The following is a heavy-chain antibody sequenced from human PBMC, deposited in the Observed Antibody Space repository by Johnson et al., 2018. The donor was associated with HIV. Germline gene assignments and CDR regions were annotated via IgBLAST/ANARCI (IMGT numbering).Heavy chain of an antibody. J-gene: IGHJ3*02. Sequence: VQLVESGGGLAKPAWSPRLSCAASQFTFSSNYMSWVRQAPGKGLEWVSVIYSGGSTYYADSVKGRFTISRDNSKNTLYLQMNSLRAEDTAVYYCAREATYYDYVWWSYAFDIWGQGTMVTVSS. CDR1: QFTFSSNY. V-gene: IGHV3-66*01. D-gene: IGHD3-16*01. CDR3: AREATYYDYVWWSYAFDI. CDR2: IYSGGST.